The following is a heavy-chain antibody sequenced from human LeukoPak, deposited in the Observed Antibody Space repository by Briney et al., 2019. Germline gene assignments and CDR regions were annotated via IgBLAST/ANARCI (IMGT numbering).Heavy chain of an antibody. V-gene: IGHV4-59*01. Sequence: PSETLSLTCTVSGGSISSYYWSWIRQPPGKGLEWIGYISYSGSTNYNPSLKSRVTISVDTSKNQFSLKLSSVTAADTAVYYCARERDYDYVWGSYGSGAFDYWGQGTLVTVSS. J-gene: IGHJ4*02. D-gene: IGHD3-16*02. CDR1: GGSISSYY. CDR3: ARERDYDYVWGSYGSGAFDY. CDR2: ISYSGST.